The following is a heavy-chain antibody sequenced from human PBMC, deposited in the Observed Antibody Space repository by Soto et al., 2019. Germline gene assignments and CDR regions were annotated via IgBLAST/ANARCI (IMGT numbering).Heavy chain of an antibody. CDR2: IIPIFGTA. J-gene: IGHJ5*02. CDR3: ARDGVGYCSSTSCPHWFDP. V-gene: IGHV1-69*01. Sequence: QVQLVQSGAEVKKPGSSVKVSCKASGGTFSSYAISWVRQAPGQGLEWMGGIIPIFGTANYAQKFQGRVTITADESTSTAYMELSSLRSEDTAVYYCARDGVGYCSSTSCPHWFDPWGQGTLVTGSS. D-gene: IGHD2-2*01. CDR1: GGTFSSYA.